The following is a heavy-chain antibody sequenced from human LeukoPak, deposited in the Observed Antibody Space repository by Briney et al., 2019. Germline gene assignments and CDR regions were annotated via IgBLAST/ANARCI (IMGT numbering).Heavy chain of an antibody. Sequence: GRSLRLSCAASGFTFSSYGMHWVRQAPGKGLEWVAVIWYDGSNKYYADSVKGRFTISRDNSKNTLYLQMNSLRAEDMAVYYCARDKAHGYSYVGYWGQGTLVTVSS. CDR1: GFTFSSYG. D-gene: IGHD5-18*01. J-gene: IGHJ4*02. V-gene: IGHV3-33*01. CDR2: IWYDGSNK. CDR3: ARDKAHGYSYVGY.